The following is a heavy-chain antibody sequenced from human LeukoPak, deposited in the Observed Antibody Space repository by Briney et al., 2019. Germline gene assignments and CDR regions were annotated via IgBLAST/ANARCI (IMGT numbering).Heavy chain of an antibody. J-gene: IGHJ5*02. CDR3: ARIPVSSSWLNWFDP. CDR2: IYYSGST. Sequence: SETLSLTCTVSGGSISSSSYYWGWIRQPPGKGLEWIGIIYYSGSTYSNPSLKSRVTISVDTSKNQFSLKLSSVTAADTAVYYCARIPVSSSWLNWFDPWGQGTLVTVSS. D-gene: IGHD6-13*01. CDR1: GGSISSSSYY. V-gene: IGHV4-39*01.